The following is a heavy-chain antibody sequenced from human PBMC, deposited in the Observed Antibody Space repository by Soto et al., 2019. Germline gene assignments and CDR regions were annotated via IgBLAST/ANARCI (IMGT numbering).Heavy chain of an antibody. CDR1: GGSISSSNW. J-gene: IGHJ5*02. V-gene: IGHV4-4*02. D-gene: IGHD1-26*01. CDR3: AREEWDLPNWFDP. Sequence: PSETLSLTCAVSGGSISSSNWWSWVRQPPGKGLEWIGEIYHSGSTNYNPSLKSRVTISVDKSKNQFSLKLSSVTAADTAVYYCAREEWDLPNWFDPWGQGTLVTVSS. CDR2: IYHSGST.